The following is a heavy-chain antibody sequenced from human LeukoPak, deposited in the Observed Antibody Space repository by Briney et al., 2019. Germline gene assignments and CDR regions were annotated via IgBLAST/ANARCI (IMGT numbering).Heavy chain of an antibody. CDR1: GYTFTSYD. CDR3: ARVDSTALPYYYYGMDV. Sequence: ASVKVSCKASGYTFTSYDIHWVRQATGQGLEWMGWMNPNSGNTGYAQKFQGRVTMTRNTSISTAYMELSSLRSEDTAVYYCARVDSTALPYYYYGMDVWGQGTTVTVSS. CDR2: MNPNSGNT. D-gene: IGHD3/OR15-3a*01. V-gene: IGHV1-8*01. J-gene: IGHJ6*02.